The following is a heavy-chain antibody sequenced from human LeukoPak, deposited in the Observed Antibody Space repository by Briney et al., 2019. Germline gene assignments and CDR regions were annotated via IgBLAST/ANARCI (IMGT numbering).Heavy chain of an antibody. CDR1: GGSISSSLYQ. D-gene: IGHD6-19*01. Sequence: PSETLSLTCAVSGGSISSSLYQWGWIRQPPGKGLEWIGEIYHSGSTNYNPSLKSRVTISVDKSKNQFSLKLSSVTAADTAVYYCAREWLVRGLLNYWGQGTLVTVSS. CDR3: AREWLVRGLLNY. V-gene: IGHV4-39*07. CDR2: IYHSGST. J-gene: IGHJ4*02.